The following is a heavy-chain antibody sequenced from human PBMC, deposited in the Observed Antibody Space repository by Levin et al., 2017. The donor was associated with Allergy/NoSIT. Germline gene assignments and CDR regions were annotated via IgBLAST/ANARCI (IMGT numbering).Heavy chain of an antibody. D-gene: IGHD3-22*01. CDR1: GGSISSYY. V-gene: IGHV4-59*01. CDR3: AREGSSVFFNYFDP. CDR2: IYYTGGT. Sequence: LSQTLSLTCTVSGGSISSYYWSWIRQPPGKGLEWIGYIYYTGGTNYNPSLKSRVTISVDTSKNQFSLKLRSLTAADTAVYYCAREGSSVFFNYFDPWGQGTLVTVSS. J-gene: IGHJ5*02.